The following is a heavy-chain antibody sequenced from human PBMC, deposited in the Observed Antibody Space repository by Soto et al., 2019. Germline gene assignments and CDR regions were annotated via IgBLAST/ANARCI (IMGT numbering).Heavy chain of an antibody. J-gene: IGHJ5*02. V-gene: IGHV2-5*02. CDR1: GFSLSTSGVG. CDR3: AHRGYDRRFDP. CDR2: IYWDDDK. Sequence: QITLKESGPTLVKPTQTLTLTCTFSGFSLSTSGVGVGWIRQPPGQALEWLALIYWDDDKRYSPSRKSRLTTANDTSKDQVVLTTTNMDPVDTATYYCAHRGYDRRFDPCGQGSMVT. D-gene: IGHD3-9*01.